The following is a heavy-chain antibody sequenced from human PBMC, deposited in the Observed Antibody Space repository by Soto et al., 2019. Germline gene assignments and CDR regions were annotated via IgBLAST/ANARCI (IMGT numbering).Heavy chain of an antibody. J-gene: IGHJ5*02. D-gene: IGHD3-10*01. CDR1: GGTFSSYA. Sequence: QVQLVQSGAEVKKPGSSVKVSCKASGGTFSSYAISWVRQAPGQGLEWMGGIIPIFGTANYAQKFQGRVKITADXXTXTXXMELSSLRSEDTAVYYCARALWCGELFPDANWFDPWGQGTLVTVSS. CDR3: ARALWCGELFPDANWFDP. CDR2: IIPIFGTA. V-gene: IGHV1-69*12.